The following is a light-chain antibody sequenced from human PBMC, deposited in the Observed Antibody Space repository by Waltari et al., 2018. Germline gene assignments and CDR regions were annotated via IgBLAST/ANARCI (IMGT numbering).Light chain of an antibody. V-gene: IGLV2-14*01. CDR2: DVS. CDR3: SSYTSSSTLVV. Sequence: QSALTQPASVSGSPGQSITISCTGTSSDVGGYNYVSWYQQHPGKAPKLLIYDVSNRPSGVSTRFSGSKSGNTASLTISGLQVEDEADYYCSSYTSSSTLVVFGGGTKLTVL. J-gene: IGLJ2*01. CDR1: SSDVGGYNY.